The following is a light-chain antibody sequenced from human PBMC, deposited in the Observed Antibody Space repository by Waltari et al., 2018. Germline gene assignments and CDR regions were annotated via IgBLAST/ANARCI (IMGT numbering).Light chain of an antibody. J-gene: IGLJ2*01. CDR1: SLNISRDS. Sequence: PSVSPAPGHTIPNSHPPASLNISRDSFSRHQHVPGTAPKVVIYENKRRPSGIPDRFSGSKSGTSVTLGISGLQTGDEADYYCGTWDSDLNAVVFGGGTKVTVL. CDR2: ENK. CDR3: GTWDSDLNAVV. V-gene: IGLV1-51*01.